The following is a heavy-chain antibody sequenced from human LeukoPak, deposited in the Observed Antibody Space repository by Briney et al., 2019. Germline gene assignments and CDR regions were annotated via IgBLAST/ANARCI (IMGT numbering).Heavy chain of an antibody. CDR2: IRDDGSNK. CDR1: GFTFSSYG. D-gene: IGHD2-2*01. J-gene: IGHJ4*02. Sequence: GGSLRLSCAASGFTFSSYGMHWVRQAPGKGLEWVAFIRDDGSNKYYADSVKGRFTISRDNSKNTLYLQMNSLRAEDTAVYYCAKDRFACSSTSCHHSYFDYWGQGTLVTVSS. V-gene: IGHV3-30*02. CDR3: AKDRFACSSTSCHHSYFDY.